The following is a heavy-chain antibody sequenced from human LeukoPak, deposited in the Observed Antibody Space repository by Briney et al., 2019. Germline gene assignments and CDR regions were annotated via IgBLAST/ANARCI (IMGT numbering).Heavy chain of an antibody. CDR3: RVWFGNSAGFDM. J-gene: IGHJ3*02. CDR1: GFTFSTYW. V-gene: IGHV3-74*01. CDR2: IKSDGSIT. Sequence: GGSLRLSCAASGFTFSTYWMHWVRQVPGKGLVRVSRIKSDGSITTYADSVEGRFTISRDNAKNTVYLQMNSLRAEDTAMYYCRVWFGNSAGFDMWGQGTMVTVSS. D-gene: IGHD3-10*01.